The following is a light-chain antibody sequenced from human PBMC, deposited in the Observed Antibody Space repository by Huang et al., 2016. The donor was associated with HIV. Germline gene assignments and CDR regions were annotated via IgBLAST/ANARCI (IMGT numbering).Light chain of an antibody. CDR1: QSVDTY. CDR2: DAS. CDR3: QQRSTWPTT. V-gene: IGKV3-11*01. J-gene: IGKJ4*01. Sequence: EIVLTQSPVTLSRSPGQRATLSCRASQSVDTYLAWYQQKPGQPPRPLIYDASNGAPGIPARFSGSGSGPDFTLTISSLEPDDFVLYFCQQRSTWPTTVGGGTTMEIK.